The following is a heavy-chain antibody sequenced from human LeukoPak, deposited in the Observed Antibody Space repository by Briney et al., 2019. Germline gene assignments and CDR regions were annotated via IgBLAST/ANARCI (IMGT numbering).Heavy chain of an antibody. J-gene: IGHJ6*03. CDR3: ARGDYYYYYMDV. Sequence: QPGGSLRLSCAASGFTFSSYWMHWVRQAPGKGLVWVSRINTDGSSTSYADSVKGRFTISRDNAKNTLYLQMNSLRAEDTAVYYCARGDYYYYYMDVWGKGTTVTVSS. CDR2: INTDGSST. CDR1: GFTFSSYW. V-gene: IGHV3-74*01.